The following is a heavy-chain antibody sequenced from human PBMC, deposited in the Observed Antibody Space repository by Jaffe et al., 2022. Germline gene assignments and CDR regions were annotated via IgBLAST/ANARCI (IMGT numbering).Heavy chain of an antibody. Sequence: EVQLLESGGGLVQPGGSLRLSCAASGFTFSSYAMSWVRQAPGKGLEWVSVISGSGGSTYYADSVKGRFTISRDNSKNTLYLQMNSLRAEDTAVYYCATSPSGSGWYYFDYWGQGTLVTVSS. CDR2: ISGSGGST. V-gene: IGHV3-23*01. D-gene: IGHD6-19*01. J-gene: IGHJ4*02. CDR1: GFTFSSYA. CDR3: ATSPSGSGWYYFDY.